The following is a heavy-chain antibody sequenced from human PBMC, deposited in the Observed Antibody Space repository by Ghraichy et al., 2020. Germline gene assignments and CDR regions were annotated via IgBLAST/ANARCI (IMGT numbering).Heavy chain of an antibody. CDR2: ISGSGGST. CDR1: GFTFSSYA. CDR3: AKDPSSGWYKAVY. V-gene: IGHV3-23*01. Sequence: LSLTCAASGFTFSSYAMSWVRQAPGKGLEWVSAISGSGGSTYYADSVKGRFTISRDNSKNTLYLQMNSLRAEDTAVYYCAKDPSSGWYKAVYWGQGTLVTVSS. D-gene: IGHD6-19*01. J-gene: IGHJ4*02.